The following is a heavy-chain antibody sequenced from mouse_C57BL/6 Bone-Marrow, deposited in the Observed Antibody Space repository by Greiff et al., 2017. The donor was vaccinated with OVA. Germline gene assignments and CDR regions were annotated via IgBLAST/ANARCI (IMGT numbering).Heavy chain of an antibody. CDR3: ATRSGSSFWYVDV. CDR1: EYEFPSHD. D-gene: IGHD1-1*01. J-gene: IGHJ1*03. Sequence: EVKLVESGGGLVQPGESLKLSCESNEYEFPSHDMSWVRKTPEKRLELVAAINSDGGSTYYPDTMERRFIISRDNTKKTLSLQMSSLRSEDTALYYCATRSGSSFWYVDVWGTGTTVTVSS. V-gene: IGHV5-2*01. CDR2: INSDGGST.